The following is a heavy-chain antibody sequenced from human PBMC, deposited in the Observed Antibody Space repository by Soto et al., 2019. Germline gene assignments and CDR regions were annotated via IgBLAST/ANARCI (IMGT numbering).Heavy chain of an antibody. J-gene: IGHJ4*02. CDR1: GYIFTRYY. Sequence: QVQLVQSGAEVKKPGASVKVSCKASGYIFTRYYVHWVRQAPGQGLEWMGVINPTGGGTTYAQKSQGRDTRTRDTYTNTVHMEVRSLRSDDTAMYYCARDPSGYFSGSDDYSGGFDHWGQGTLVTVSS. CDR3: ARDPSGYFSGSDDYSGGFDH. D-gene: IGHD2-15*01. CDR2: INPTGGGT. V-gene: IGHV1-46*01.